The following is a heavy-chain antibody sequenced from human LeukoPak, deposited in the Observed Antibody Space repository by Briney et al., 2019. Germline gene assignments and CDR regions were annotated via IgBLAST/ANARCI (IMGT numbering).Heavy chain of an antibody. D-gene: IGHD6-13*01. V-gene: IGHV4-34*01. J-gene: IGHJ5*02. Sequence: SETLSLTCAVYGGSFSGYYWSWIRQPPGKGLEWIGEINHSGSTNYNPSLKSRVTISVDTSKNQFSLKLNSVTAADTAVYYCARWVAAAGTSLDFDPWGQGTPVTVSS. CDR2: INHSGST. CDR3: ARWVAAAGTSLDFDP. CDR1: GGSFSGYY.